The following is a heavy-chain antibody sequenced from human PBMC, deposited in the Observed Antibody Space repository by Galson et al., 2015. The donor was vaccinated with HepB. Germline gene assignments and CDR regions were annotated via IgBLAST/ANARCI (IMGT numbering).Heavy chain of an antibody. CDR2: TYFRSKWYI. Sequence: CAISGDSVSSNRASWNWIRQSPSSGLEWLGKTYFRSKWYIEYAGSMKGRMTINPDTSKNQFSLHLNSVTPEDTAVYYCVRPSGSSWFDYWGPGTLVTVSS. J-gene: IGHJ5*01. CDR1: GDSVSSNRAS. CDR3: VRPSGSSWFDY. D-gene: IGHD6-13*01. V-gene: IGHV6-1*01.